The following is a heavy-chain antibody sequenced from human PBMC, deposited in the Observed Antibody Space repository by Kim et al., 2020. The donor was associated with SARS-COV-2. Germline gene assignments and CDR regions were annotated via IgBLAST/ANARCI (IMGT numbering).Heavy chain of an antibody. J-gene: IGHJ3*01. CDR2: INNDGSIT. CDR1: GFTFSSYW. CDR3: VRVFTVVRGVQADF. D-gene: IGHD3-10*01. V-gene: IGHV3-74*01. Sequence: GGSLRLSCAASGFTFSSYWMHWVRQAPGKGLVWVSRINNDGSITTYADSVKGRFTISRDNAKNTLYLQMNSLRAEDTAVYYCVRVFTVVRGVQADFWGQG.